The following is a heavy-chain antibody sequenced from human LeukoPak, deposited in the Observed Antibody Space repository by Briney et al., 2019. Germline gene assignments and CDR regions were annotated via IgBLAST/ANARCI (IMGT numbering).Heavy chain of an antibody. CDR2: ISAYNGNT. D-gene: IGHD5-18*01. V-gene: IGHV1-18*01. CDR3: ARDLDTAMVTYYYYGMDV. CDR1: GYTFTSYG. J-gene: IGHJ6*02. Sequence: ASVKVSCKASGYTFTSYGISWVRQAPGHGLEWMGWISAYNGNTNYAQKLQGRVTMTTDTSTSTAYMELRSLRSDDTAVYYCARDLDTAMVTYYYYGMDVWGQGTTVTVSS.